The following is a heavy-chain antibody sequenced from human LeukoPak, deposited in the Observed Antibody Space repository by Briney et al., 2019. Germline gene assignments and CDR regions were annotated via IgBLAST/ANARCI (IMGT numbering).Heavy chain of an antibody. CDR2: ISYDGSNE. J-gene: IGHJ4*02. D-gene: IGHD2-15*01. V-gene: IGHV3-30*04. CDR3: AKDLPTQFFDY. CDR1: GVTFSSYV. Sequence: PGGSLRLSCAASGVTFSSYVMHWVRQAPGKGLEWVAIISYDGSNEYYADSVKGRFTISRDNSKSTLYLQMNSLRAEDTAVYYCAKDLPTQFFDYWGQGTLVTVCS.